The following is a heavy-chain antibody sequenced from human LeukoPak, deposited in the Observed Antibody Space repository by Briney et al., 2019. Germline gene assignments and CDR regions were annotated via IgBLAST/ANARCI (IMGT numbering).Heavy chain of an antibody. D-gene: IGHD5-24*01. Sequence: GRALGISCATPGLTLFDYFMYLVRPAPGKGPEGGSGISWNSGSIGYADSVKGRFTISRDNSKNTLYLQMNGLRAEDTAVYYCAKDKGVGWLQLGDAFDIWGQGTMVTVSS. CDR1: GLTLFDYF. CDR3: AKDKGVGWLQLGDAFDI. CDR2: ISWNSGSI. J-gene: IGHJ3*02. V-gene: IGHV3-9*01.